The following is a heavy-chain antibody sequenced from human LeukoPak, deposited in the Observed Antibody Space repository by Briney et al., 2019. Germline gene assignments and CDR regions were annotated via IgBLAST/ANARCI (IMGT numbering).Heavy chain of an antibody. Sequence: GGSLRLSCAASGFTFSSYGMHWVRQAPGKGLEWVAFIRYDGSNRYFADSVKGRFTISRENAKNSLYLQMNSLRAGDTAVYYCARGPHYYDSSGPPDYWGQGTLVTVSS. D-gene: IGHD3-22*01. CDR2: IRYDGSNR. CDR1: GFTFSSYG. J-gene: IGHJ4*02. CDR3: ARGPHYYDSSGPPDY. V-gene: IGHV3-30*02.